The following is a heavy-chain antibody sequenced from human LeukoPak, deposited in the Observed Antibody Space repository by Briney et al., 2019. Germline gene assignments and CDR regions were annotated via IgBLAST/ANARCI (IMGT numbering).Heavy chain of an antibody. J-gene: IGHJ4*02. CDR3: AKGGVYRSAFDY. CDR2: ISGSGGST. Sequence: GGSLRLSCAASGFTFSSYAMSWVRQAPGKGLEWVSAISGSGGSTYYADSVEGRFTISRDNSKNTLYLQMNSLRAEDTAVYYCAKGGVYRSAFDYWGQGTLVTVSS. CDR1: GFTFSSYA. D-gene: IGHD1-26*01. V-gene: IGHV3-23*01.